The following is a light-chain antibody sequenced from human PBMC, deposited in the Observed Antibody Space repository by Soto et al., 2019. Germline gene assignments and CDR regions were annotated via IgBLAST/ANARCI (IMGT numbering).Light chain of an antibody. CDR3: QQYGSSLAT. Sequence: EIVLTQSPGTLSLSPGDRTTLFCWASQIVISSYLAWYQQKPGQAPRLLIYGASSRATGIPDRFSGSGSGTDFTLTISRLEPEDFAVYYCQQYGSSLATFGGGTKVDIK. V-gene: IGKV3-20*01. J-gene: IGKJ4*01. CDR2: GAS. CDR1: QIVISSY.